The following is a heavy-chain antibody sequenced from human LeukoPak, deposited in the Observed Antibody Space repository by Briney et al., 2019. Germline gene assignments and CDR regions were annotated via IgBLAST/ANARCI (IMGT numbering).Heavy chain of an antibody. CDR1: GGSFSGYY. CDR3: ARTFRESYYDFWSGYSTLDY. CDR2: INHSGST. J-gene: IGHJ4*02. V-gene: IGHV4-34*01. D-gene: IGHD3-3*01. Sequence: SVTLSLTCAVYGGSFSGYYWSWIRQPPGKGLEWIGEINHSGSTNYNPSLKSRVTISVDTSKNQFSLKLSSVTAADTAVYYCARTFRESYYDFWSGYSTLDYWGQGTLVIVSS.